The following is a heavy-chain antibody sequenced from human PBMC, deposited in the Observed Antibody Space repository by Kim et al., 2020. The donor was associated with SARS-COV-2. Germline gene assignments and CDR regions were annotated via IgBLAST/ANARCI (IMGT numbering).Heavy chain of an antibody. D-gene: IGHD6-13*01. CDR3: ARVSQRTAYRMTWYVPPENSFDH. V-gene: IGHV1-3*04. Sequence: ASVKVSCKASGYNFIDYLIHWVRQRQAPGQSLEWLGWINTGNGNTKYSQKFQGRVTFTRDTSASTVYMDLSSLKSEDTAVYYCARVSQRTAYRMTWYVPPENSFDHWGQGSQVTVSS. CDR1: GYNFIDYL. CDR2: INTGNGNT. J-gene: IGHJ4*02.